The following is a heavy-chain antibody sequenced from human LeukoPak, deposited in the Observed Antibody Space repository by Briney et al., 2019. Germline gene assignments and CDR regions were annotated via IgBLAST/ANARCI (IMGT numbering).Heavy chain of an antibody. Sequence: SQTLSLTCTVSGGSISSNYWSWIRQPPGKGLEWIGYIYYSGSTNYNPSLKSRVTISVDTSKNQFSLKLSSVTAADTAVYYCARGGRLGFDPWGQGTLVTVSS. D-gene: IGHD3-16*01. V-gene: IGHV4-59*01. CDR2: IYYSGST. CDR1: GGSISSNY. CDR3: ARGGRLGFDP. J-gene: IGHJ5*02.